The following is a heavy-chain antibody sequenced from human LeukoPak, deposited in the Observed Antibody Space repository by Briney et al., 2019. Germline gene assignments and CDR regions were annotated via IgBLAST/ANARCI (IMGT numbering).Heavy chain of an antibody. D-gene: IGHD3-9*01. Sequence: GGSLRLSCAASGFTFSSYSMNWVRQAPGKGLEWVSSISSSSSDIYYADSVKGRFTISRDNAKNSLYLQMNSLRAEDTAVYYCARDFVLRYFDWLIGHWGQGTLVTVSS. CDR3: ARDFVLRYFDWLIGH. CDR1: GFTFSSYS. CDR2: ISSSSSDI. J-gene: IGHJ4*02. V-gene: IGHV3-21*01.